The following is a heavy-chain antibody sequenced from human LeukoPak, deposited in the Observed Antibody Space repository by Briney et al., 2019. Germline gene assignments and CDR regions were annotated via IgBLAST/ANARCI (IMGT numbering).Heavy chain of an antibody. CDR2: IYYSGST. J-gene: IGHJ3*02. D-gene: IGHD2-15*01. CDR1: GGSISSSSYY. Sequence: SETLSLTCTVSGGSISSSSYYWGWIRQPPGKGLEWIGSIYYSGSTYYNPSLKSRVTISVDTSKNQFSLKLSSVTAADTAVYYCARDGLPGDAFDIWGQGTMVTVSS. V-gene: IGHV4-39*07. CDR3: ARDGLPGDAFDI.